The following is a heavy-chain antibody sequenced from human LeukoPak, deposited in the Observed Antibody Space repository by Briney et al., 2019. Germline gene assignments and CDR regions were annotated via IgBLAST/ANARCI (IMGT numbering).Heavy chain of an antibody. Sequence: SQTLSLTCTVSGGSISSGDYYWSWIRQPPGKGLEWIGYIYYSGSTYYNPSLKSRVTISVDTSKNQFSLKLSSVTAADTAVYYCARTIVATVYDAFDIWGQGTMVTVSS. D-gene: IGHD5-12*01. J-gene: IGHJ3*02. CDR3: ARTIVATVYDAFDI. CDR2: IYYSGST. V-gene: IGHV4-30-4*01. CDR1: GGSISSGDYY.